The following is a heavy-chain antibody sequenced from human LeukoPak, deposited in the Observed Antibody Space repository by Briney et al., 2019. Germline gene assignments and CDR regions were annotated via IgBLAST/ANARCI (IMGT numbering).Heavy chain of an antibody. D-gene: IGHD1-1*01. CDR3: AKGHDTRTATLDY. CDR1: GGSISSAGYY. Sequence: PSETLSLTCTVSGGSISSAGYYWSWIRQHPGKGLEWIGYMYYSGITYYNPSLKSRVSISVDTSKNQISLKLTSVTAADTAIYFCAKGHDTRTATLDYWGQGTLVTVSS. V-gene: IGHV4-31*03. CDR2: MYYSGIT. J-gene: IGHJ4*02.